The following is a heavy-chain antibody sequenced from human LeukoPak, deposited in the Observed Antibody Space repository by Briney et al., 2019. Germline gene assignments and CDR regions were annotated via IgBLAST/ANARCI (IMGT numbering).Heavy chain of an antibody. CDR2: IYYSGST. CDR3: ARAPGVVVPAAIFMDV. Sequence: SETLSLTCTVSGGSISSGDYYWSWIRQPPGKGLEWIGYIYYSGSTYYNPSLKSRVTISVDTSKNQFSLKLSSETAADTAVYYCARAPGVVVPAAIFMDVWGKGTTVTVSS. D-gene: IGHD2-2*01. J-gene: IGHJ6*03. CDR1: GGSISSGDYY. V-gene: IGHV4-30-4*08.